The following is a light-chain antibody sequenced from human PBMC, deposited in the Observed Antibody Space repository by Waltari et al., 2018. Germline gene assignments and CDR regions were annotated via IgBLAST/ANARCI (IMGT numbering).Light chain of an antibody. Sequence: EIVLTQSPATLSLSLGERATLSCRASQSVSGSLVWYQQKPGQAPRLLIYDASNRATGIPASFSGSGSGTDFTLTISSLEAEDFAVYYCQQHTNWPPEVAFGGGTKVEIK. V-gene: IGKV3-11*01. CDR3: QQHTNWPPEVA. J-gene: IGKJ4*01. CDR1: QSVSGS. CDR2: DAS.